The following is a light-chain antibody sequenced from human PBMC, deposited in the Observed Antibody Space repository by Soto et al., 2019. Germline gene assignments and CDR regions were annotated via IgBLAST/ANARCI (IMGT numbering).Light chain of an antibody. V-gene: IGLV1-51*01. CDR1: SSNIGNNY. CDR2: EDN. Sequence: QSVLTQPPSVSAAPGQQVTISCSGSSSNIGNNYVSWYQHLPGTAPRLLMYEDNKRPSGIPDRFSGSKSGTSATLGITGLQTGDEADYYCGTWDGSLSAAVFDGGTKLTVL. CDR3: GTWDGSLSAAV. J-gene: IGLJ2*01.